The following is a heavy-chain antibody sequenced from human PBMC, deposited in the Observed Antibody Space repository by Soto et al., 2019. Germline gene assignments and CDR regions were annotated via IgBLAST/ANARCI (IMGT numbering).Heavy chain of an antibody. CDR3: ARDESNIVVGPYYGMDV. V-gene: IGHV3-48*03. D-gene: IGHD2-2*01. J-gene: IGHJ6*02. Sequence: GSLSLSCAASGFTFSSYEMNWVRQAPGKGLEWVSYISSSGSTIYYADSVKGRFTISRDNAKNSLYLQMNSLRAEDTAVYYCARDESNIVVGPYYGMDVWGQGTTVTVSS. CDR2: ISSSGSTI. CDR1: GFTFSSYE.